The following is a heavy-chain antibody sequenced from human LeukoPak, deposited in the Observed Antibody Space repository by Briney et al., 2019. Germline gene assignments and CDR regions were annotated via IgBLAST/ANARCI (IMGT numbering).Heavy chain of an antibody. CDR1: GGSISSYY. J-gene: IGHJ3*02. Sequence: SETLSLTCTVSGGSISSYYWSWIRQPPGKGLEYIAYIYYSGYTNYNPSLKSRVTISVYTSKNQFSLQLSSVTAADTAIYYCVRGHKAFDIWGQGTMVTVPS. V-gene: IGHV4-59*01. CDR2: IYYSGYT. CDR3: VRGHKAFDI.